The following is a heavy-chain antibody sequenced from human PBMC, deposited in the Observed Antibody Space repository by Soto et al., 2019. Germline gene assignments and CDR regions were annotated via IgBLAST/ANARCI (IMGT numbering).Heavy chain of an antibody. J-gene: IGHJ4*02. CDR1: GFSFSDHY. Sequence: GGSLRLSCAASGFSFSDHYMNWVRQAPGKGLEWVSYISGSSRYTNFADSVKGRFTISRDNAKNSLYLQMNSLRVEDTAVYYCARHTSGWHYYDYWGQGTPVTVSS. V-gene: IGHV3-11*06. CDR3: ARHTSGWHYYDY. CDR2: ISGSSRYT. D-gene: IGHD6-19*01.